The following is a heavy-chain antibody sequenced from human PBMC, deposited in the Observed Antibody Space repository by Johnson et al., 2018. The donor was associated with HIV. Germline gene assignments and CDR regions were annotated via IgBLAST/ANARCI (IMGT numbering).Heavy chain of an antibody. Sequence: QVQLVESGGGLVQPGGSLRLSCAASGFTFSDYYMSWIRQAPGKGLEWVSYISSSGSTIYYADSVKGRFTISRDNAKNSLYLQMNSLRAEDTAVYYCARALKRIAAADDAFDIWGQGTRVTVSS. V-gene: IGHV3-11*04. CDR3: ARALKRIAAADDAFDI. D-gene: IGHD6-13*01. J-gene: IGHJ3*02. CDR1: GFTFSDYY. CDR2: ISSSGSTI.